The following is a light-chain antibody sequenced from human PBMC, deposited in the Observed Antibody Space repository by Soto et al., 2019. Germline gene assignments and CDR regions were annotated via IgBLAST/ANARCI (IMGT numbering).Light chain of an antibody. CDR3: HQYHSAPPT. CDR2: WAS. CDR1: QSVLYSPNNKNY. Sequence: DIVLTQSPDSLAVSLGEMATINCKSSQSVLYSPNNKNYLAWYQQKPGQPPKLLVYWASTRESGLPDRFSGSGSGTDVTLTISSLQAEDAAVYYCHQYHSAPPTFGQGTKVEIK. J-gene: IGKJ1*01. V-gene: IGKV4-1*01.